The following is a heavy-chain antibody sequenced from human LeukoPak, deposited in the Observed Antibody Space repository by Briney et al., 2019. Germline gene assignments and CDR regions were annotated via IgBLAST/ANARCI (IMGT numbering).Heavy chain of an antibody. CDR3: VKGRISEDGLDF. J-gene: IGHJ4*02. CDR1: GFTFSRSA. D-gene: IGHD6-13*01. CDR2: ISSSGNT. Sequence: GGSPRLSCAASGFTFSRSAMTWVRQTPGKGLDWVSSISSSGNTYYADSVKGRFTISRDNSKNMLYLQMNSLSAEDTAVYYCVKGRISEDGLDFWGQGTLVTVSS. V-gene: IGHV3-23*01.